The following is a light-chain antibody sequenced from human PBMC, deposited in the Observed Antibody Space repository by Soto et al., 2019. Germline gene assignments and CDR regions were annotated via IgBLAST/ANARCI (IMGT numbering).Light chain of an antibody. Sequence: QSVLTKPASVSGSPGQSDTIYCTRASSDVGGNDFVSWHQQHTGKAPKLILYEVNNRPAVVSNHFSGDKSGMAAYLIISGLRADGEADNYCCSYSPASTLICGSGTRVAVL. J-gene: IGLJ1*01. CDR1: SSDVGGNDF. V-gene: IGLV2-14*01. CDR2: EVN. CDR3: CSYSPASTLI.